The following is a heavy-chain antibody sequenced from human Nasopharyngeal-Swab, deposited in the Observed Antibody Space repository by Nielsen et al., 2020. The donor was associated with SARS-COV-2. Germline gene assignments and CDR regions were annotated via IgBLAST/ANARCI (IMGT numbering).Heavy chain of an antibody. D-gene: IGHD3-10*01. CDR3: AKDMAITMLRGVIAY. CDR2: ISYDGSNK. V-gene: IGHV3-30*18. J-gene: IGHJ4*02. CDR1: GFTFSSYG. Sequence: GGSLRLSCAASGFTFSSYGMHWDRQAPGKGLEWVAIISYDGSNKYYADSLKGRFTISRDNSKNTLYLQMNSLRAEDTAVYYCAKDMAITMLRGVIAYWGQGTLVTVSS.